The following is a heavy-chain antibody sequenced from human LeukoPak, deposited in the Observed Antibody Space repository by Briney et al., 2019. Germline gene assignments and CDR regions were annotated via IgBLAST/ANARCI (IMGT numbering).Heavy chain of an antibody. V-gene: IGHV3-7*01. CDR3: VRGGTYWTVS. J-gene: IGHJ5*01. CDR1: GFFSSASY. CDR2: IKPDGSEK. Sequence: GGSPSLSCAASGFFSSASYMSWVRKAPGKGLEWVATIKPDGSEKYHVDSVGGRFTISRDNTNDSLFLQMNSLRVDDTAVYYCVRGGTYWTVSWGQGTLVNVS.